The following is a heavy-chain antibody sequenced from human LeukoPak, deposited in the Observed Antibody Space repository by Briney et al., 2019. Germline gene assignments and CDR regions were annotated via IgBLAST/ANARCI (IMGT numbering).Heavy chain of an antibody. CDR1: GFTFSSYG. CDR2: IRYDGSNK. V-gene: IGHV3-30*02. CDR3: AKPLPAPGDS. J-gene: IGHJ4*02. Sequence: PGGSLRLSCAASGFTFSSYGMHWVCQAPGKRLEWVAFIRYDGSNKYYADSVKGRFTISRDNSKNTLYLQMNSLRAEDTAVYYCAKPLPAPGDSWGQGTLVTVSS. D-gene: IGHD2-2*01.